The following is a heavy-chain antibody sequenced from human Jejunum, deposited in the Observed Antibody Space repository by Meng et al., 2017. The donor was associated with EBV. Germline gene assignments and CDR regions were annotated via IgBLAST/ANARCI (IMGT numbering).Heavy chain of an antibody. CDR1: GFIFSDYA. J-gene: IGHJ4*02. V-gene: IGHV3-30-3*01. Sequence: GRLGVAEGCVGQPGMFLRLSGAASGFIFSDYAMHWVRQAPGKGLEWVALISYDGSNKYYADSVKGRFTISRDSSKNTLFLQMNSLRTEDTAVYYCTREIRGFYSAYWGQGALVTVSS. CDR3: TREIRGFYSAY. CDR2: ISYDGSNK. D-gene: IGHD2-21*01.